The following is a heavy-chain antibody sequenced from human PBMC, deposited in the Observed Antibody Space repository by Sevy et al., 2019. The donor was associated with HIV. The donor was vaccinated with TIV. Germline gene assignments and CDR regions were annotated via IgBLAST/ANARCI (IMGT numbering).Heavy chain of an antibody. J-gene: IGHJ3*01. CDR1: GGSSRSGTYY. CDR2: VHTSGRT. V-gene: IGHV4-61*02. D-gene: IGHD6-13*01. CDR3: AGEYSSGWYQAFDV. Sequence: SETLSLTCSISGGSSRSGTYYWSWIRQPAGKGLEWIGRVHTSGRTNYNPSLKSQVTISVDTSKNKFCLRLRSVTAAGTAVYYCAGEYSSGWYQAFDVWGQGTMVTVSS.